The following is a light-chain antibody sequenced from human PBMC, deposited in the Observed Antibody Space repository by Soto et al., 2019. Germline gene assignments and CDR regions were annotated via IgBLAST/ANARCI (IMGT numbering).Light chain of an antibody. J-gene: IGKJ2*01. Sequence: DIVLTQTPLSSPVTLGQPASISCRSSESLLPSDGKTYLSWLQQRPGQPPRLLIYKVYNRLSGVPDRFRGSQAGTDFTLNISRVEADDVAVYYCFQSTQYPPYTFGQGTKLEIE. CDR3: FQSTQYPPYT. CDR2: KVY. CDR1: ESLLPSDGKTY. V-gene: IGKV2-24*01.